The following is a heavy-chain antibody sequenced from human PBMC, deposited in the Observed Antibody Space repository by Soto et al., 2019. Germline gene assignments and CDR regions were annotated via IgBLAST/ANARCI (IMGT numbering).Heavy chain of an antibody. Sequence: EVQLVESGGGLVQPGGSLRLSCAASEFTVSSNYMSWVRQAPGKGLEWVSVIYSGGSTYYADSVKGRFTISRDNSKNTLYHQMNSRRAEDTAVYYCARVSKLSDLYYYGMDVWGQGTTVTVSS. J-gene: IGHJ6*02. V-gene: IGHV3-66*01. CDR1: EFTVSSNY. CDR2: IYSGGST. CDR3: ARVSKLSDLYYYGMDV. D-gene: IGHD1-7*01.